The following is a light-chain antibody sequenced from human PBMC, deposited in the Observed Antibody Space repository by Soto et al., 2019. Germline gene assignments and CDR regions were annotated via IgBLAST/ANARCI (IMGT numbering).Light chain of an antibody. CDR2: GAS. V-gene: IGKV3-15*01. Sequence: ETVMTQSLVTLSVSPGERATLSCRASQSVTSDLAWYQQKPGQPPRLLIFGASTRATGVPARFIGSGSGTEFTLTISGLQSEDFGFYYCQQYNSWPWTFGQGTKVDIK. J-gene: IGKJ1*01. CDR1: QSVTSD. CDR3: QQYNSWPWT.